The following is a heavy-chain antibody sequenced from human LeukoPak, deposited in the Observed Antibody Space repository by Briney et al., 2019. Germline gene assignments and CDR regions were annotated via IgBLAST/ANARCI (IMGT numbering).Heavy chain of an antibody. CDR3: LRDLTYDGISSPDC. D-gene: IGHD3-22*01. CDR1: GYTFTDYY. J-gene: IGHJ4*02. V-gene: IGHV1-2*02. CDR2: INTKNGVT. Sequence: ASVKVSCKASGYTFTDYYMHWVRQAPGQGLEWMGWINTKNGVTTYAQKFQGGVTMTRDTSISTAYMELGRLTSDDTAMYFCLRDLTYDGISSPDCWGQGSLVTVS.